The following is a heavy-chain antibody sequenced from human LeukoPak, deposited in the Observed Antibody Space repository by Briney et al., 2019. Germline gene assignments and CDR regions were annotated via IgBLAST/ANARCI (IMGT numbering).Heavy chain of an antibody. CDR3: ARDITESGSWSPIFYYYGMDV. Sequence: PGGSLRLSCAASGFTFSSYWMSWVRQAPGKGLEWVANIKQDGSEKYYVDSVKGRFTISRDNAKNSLYLQMNSLRAEDTAVYYCARDITESGSWSPIFYYYGMDVWGQGTTVTVSS. CDR1: GFTFSSYW. CDR2: IKQDGSEK. D-gene: IGHD6-13*01. J-gene: IGHJ6*02. V-gene: IGHV3-7*01.